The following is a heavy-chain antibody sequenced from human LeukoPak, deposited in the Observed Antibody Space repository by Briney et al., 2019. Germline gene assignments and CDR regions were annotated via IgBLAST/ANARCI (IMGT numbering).Heavy chain of an antibody. CDR2: DYPGDSDT. CDR1: GYSFIDYW. Sequence: GESLKISCKASGYSFIDYWFGWVRQMPGKGLEWMGIDYPGDSDTRYSPSFQGQVTISADKSISTAYLQWSSLKASDTAIYYSARRGTAFDAFDIWGQGTMVIVSS. J-gene: IGHJ3*02. CDR3: ARRGTAFDAFDI. D-gene: IGHD1-1*01. V-gene: IGHV5-51*01.